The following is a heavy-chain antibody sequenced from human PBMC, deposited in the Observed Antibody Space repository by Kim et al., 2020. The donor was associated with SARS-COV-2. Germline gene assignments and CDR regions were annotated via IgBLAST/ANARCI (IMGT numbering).Heavy chain of an antibody. V-gene: IGHV3-9*01. J-gene: IGHJ5*02. Sequence: ADSVKGRFTISRDNAKNSLYLQRNSLRAEDTAVYYCAKDIDQLPHGWFDPWGQGTLVTVSS. D-gene: IGHD2-2*01. CDR3: AKDIDQLPHGWFDP.